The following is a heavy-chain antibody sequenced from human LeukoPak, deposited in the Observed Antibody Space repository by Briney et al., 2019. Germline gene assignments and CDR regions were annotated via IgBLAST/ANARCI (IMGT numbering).Heavy chain of an antibody. CDR3: AKSDAYGDSLIEI. CDR1: GFTFSGDA. J-gene: IGHJ1*01. V-gene: IGHV3-48*03. Sequence: GGSLRLSCAASGFTFSGDAINWVRQAPGKGLEWLSHISSTGRTIYCADPVKGRHTVSRAKAKNALYLQMKSLRAEVRDVYYCAKSDAYGDSLIEIWGQGALVTVPS. CDR2: ISSTGRTI. D-gene: IGHD4-17*01.